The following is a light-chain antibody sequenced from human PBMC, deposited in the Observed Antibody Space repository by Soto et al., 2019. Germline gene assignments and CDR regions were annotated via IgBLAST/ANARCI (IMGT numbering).Light chain of an antibody. CDR2: GAS. Sequence: EIVLTQSPGTLSLSPGERATLSCRASQSVTGSYLAWYQQKPGQAPRLLIYGASSRASGIPDRFSGSGSGTDFTLTISRLEPEDFAVYYCQQYSSSPPVTFGPGTKEDIK. CDR1: QSVTGSY. J-gene: IGKJ3*01. CDR3: QQYSSSPPVT. V-gene: IGKV3-20*01.